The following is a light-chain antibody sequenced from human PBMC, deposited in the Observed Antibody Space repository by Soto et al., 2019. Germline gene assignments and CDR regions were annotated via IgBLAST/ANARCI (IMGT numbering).Light chain of an antibody. Sequence: DIQMTQSPSSLSASVGDRVTITCRASQSINNLSAWYQQKPGKAPKFLIYDVSTLECGVPSRFSGSGSGTEFTLTISSLQPEDFATYYCQQYDSYPLTFGGETKVDSK. CDR2: DVS. V-gene: IGKV1-5*01. CDR1: QSINNL. J-gene: IGKJ4*01. CDR3: QQYDSYPLT.